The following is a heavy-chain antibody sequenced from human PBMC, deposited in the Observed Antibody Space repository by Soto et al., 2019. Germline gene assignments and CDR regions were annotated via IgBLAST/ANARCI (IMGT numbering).Heavy chain of an antibody. CDR1: GGSISSSSYY. CDR3: ARQVNRHYYYMDA. J-gene: IGHJ6*03. Sequence: SETLSLTCTVSGGSISSSSYYWGWIRQPPGKGLEWIGSIYYSGSTYYNPSLKSRVTISVDTSKNQFSLKLSSVTAADTAVYYCARQVNRHYYYMDAWGKGTTVTVSS. CDR2: IYYSGST. V-gene: IGHV4-39*01.